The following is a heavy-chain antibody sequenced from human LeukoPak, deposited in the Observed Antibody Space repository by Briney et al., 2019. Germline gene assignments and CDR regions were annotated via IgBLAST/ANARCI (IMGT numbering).Heavy chain of an antibody. CDR3: ARDRYYVVDY. V-gene: IGHV3-30*03. CDR1: GFTFTSYV. J-gene: IGHJ4*02. Sequence: GGSLRLSCAASGFTFTSYVMHWVRQAPGKGLEWVAVISSDGSDKYYADSVKGRFTISRDNSRNTLYLQMNSLRAEDTAVYYCARDRYYVVDYWGQGTLVTVSS. D-gene: IGHD3-10*01. CDR2: ISSDGSDK.